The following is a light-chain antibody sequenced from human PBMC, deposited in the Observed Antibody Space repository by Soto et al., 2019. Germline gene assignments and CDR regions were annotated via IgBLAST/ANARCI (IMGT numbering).Light chain of an antibody. Sequence: QSVLTQPASVSGFPGQSIAISCTGNSSEVGNYNFVSWYQQHPGKAPKLMIYDVSNRPSGISNRFSGSKSGNTASLTISGLQAEDEADYYCCSYTTSSTYVFGTGTKVTVL. V-gene: IGLV2-14*03. CDR3: CSYTTSSTYV. CDR2: DVS. CDR1: SSEVGNYNF. J-gene: IGLJ1*01.